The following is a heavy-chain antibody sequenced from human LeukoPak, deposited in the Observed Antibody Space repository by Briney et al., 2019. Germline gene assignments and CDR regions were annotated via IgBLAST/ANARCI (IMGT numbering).Heavy chain of an antibody. Sequence: PSETLSLTCTVSGGSISSYYWSWIRQPPGKGLEWIGYIYYSGSTNYNPSLKSRVTISVDTSKNQFSLKLSSVTAADTAVYYCARSRIAVAGTEGVYNWFDPWGQGTLVTVSS. CDR3: ARSRIAVAGTEGVYNWFDP. CDR2: IYYSGST. J-gene: IGHJ5*02. D-gene: IGHD6-19*01. V-gene: IGHV4-59*01. CDR1: GGSISSYY.